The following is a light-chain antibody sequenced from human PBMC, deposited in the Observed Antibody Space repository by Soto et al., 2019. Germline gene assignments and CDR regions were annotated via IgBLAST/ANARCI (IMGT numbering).Light chain of an antibody. Sequence: QSVLTQPPSVSGAPGQRVTISCTGSRSNIGAGYDVHWYLQLPGTAPKLLIYGNTNRPSGVPDRFSGSKSGASASLAITGLRADDEADYYCQSYDSSLSGYVFGTGTKVTVL. CDR2: GNT. V-gene: IGLV1-40*01. J-gene: IGLJ1*01. CDR1: RSNIGAGYD. CDR3: QSYDSSLSGYV.